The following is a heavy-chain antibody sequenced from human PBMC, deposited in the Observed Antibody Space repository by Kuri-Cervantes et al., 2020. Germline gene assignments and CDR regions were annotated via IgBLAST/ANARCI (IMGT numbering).Heavy chain of an antibody. D-gene: IGHD5-24*01. J-gene: IGHJ4*02. Sequence: SETLSLTCTVSGGSISSSSYYWGWIRQPPGKGLEWIGSIYYSGSTYYNPSLKSRVTISVDTSKNQSSLKLSSVTAADTAVYYCARLGYIDFDYWGQGTLVTVSS. CDR3: ARLGYIDFDY. CDR2: IYYSGST. CDR1: GGSISSSSYY. V-gene: IGHV4-39*01.